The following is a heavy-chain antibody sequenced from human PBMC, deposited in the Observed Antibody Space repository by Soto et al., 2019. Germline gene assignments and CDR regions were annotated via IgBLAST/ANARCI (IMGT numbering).Heavy chain of an antibody. CDR3: ARVAESGSCQGLYYYYYGMDA. Sequence: SVTVSCKPSRGTFRSYAISWVRQAPGQGLEWMGGIIPIFGTANHAQQFQGRVTITADESTNTAYMELSIVISEDTAVYDYARVAESGSCQGLYYYYYGMDAWGQGTTVTVSS. V-gene: IGHV1-69*13. D-gene: IGHD2-15*01. J-gene: IGHJ6*02. CDR2: IIPIFGTA. CDR1: RGTFRSYA.